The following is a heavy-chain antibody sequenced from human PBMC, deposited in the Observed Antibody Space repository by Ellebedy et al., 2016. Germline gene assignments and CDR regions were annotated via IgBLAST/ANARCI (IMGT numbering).Heavy chain of an antibody. V-gene: IGHV3-21*01. Sequence: GGSLRLSXAASGGIFSGTSMNWVRQAPGKGLEWVSSISSSGSYISYTDSVRGRFSISRDNAKNSLYLQMSSLRAEDTAVYYCARDSGYDWLVDHWGQGTLVTVSS. D-gene: IGHD5-12*01. CDR3: ARDSGYDWLVDH. CDR1: GGIFSGTS. CDR2: ISSSGSYI. J-gene: IGHJ5*02.